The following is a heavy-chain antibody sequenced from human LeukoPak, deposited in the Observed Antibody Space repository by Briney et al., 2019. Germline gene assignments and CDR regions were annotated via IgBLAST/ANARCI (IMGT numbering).Heavy chain of an antibody. D-gene: IGHD5-12*01. CDR2: IRYDGSNK. Sequence: PGGSLRLSCGACGFTFSRYGMHWVRPAPGKGLEGVAFIRYDGSNKYYADSLKGRFTISRENYKNTLYLQMNRLTADETPVYYCPREPSRYHHTGGQGPRVRVSS. CDR1: GFTFSRYG. J-gene: IGHJ4*02. V-gene: IGHV3-30*02. CDR3: PREPSRYHHT.